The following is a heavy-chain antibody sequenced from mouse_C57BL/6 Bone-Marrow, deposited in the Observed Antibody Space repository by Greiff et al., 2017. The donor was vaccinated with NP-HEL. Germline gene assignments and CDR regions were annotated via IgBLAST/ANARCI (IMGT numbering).Heavy chain of an antibody. CDR3: TYYWFAY. Sequence: EVKLVESGAELVRPGASVKLSCTASGFTITDYYMHWVKQRPEQGLEWIGRIDPEAGDTDYAPKFKGKATMTADTSSNTAYLQLSSLTSEDTAVYYCTYYWFAYWGQGTRVTVSA. CDR2: IDPEAGDT. CDR1: GFTITDYY. V-gene: IGHV14-1*01. J-gene: IGHJ3*01. D-gene: IGHD1-1*01.